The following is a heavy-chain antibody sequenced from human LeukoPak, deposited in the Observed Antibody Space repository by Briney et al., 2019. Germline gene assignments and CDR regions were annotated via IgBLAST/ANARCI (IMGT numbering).Heavy chain of an antibody. J-gene: IGHJ6*03. V-gene: IGHV4-4*07. CDR2: IYTSGST. CDR1: GDSISSYY. Sequence: SETLSLTCTVSGDSISSYYWNWIRQPAGKGLEWIGRIYTSGSTNYNPSLKSRVTMSVDTSKNQFSLKLSSVTAADTAVYYCARVRGSSGSYEYYHYMDVWGKGTTVTISS. CDR3: ARVRGSSGSYEYYHYMDV. D-gene: IGHD1-26*01.